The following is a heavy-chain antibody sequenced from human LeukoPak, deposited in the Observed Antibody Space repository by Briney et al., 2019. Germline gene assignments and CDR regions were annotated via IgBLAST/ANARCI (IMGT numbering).Heavy chain of an antibody. D-gene: IGHD6-13*01. CDR1: GFTFSSYA. Sequence: ALRLSCAASGFTFSSYAMHWVRQAPGKGLEWVAVISYDGSNKYYADSVKGRFTISRDNSKNTLYLQMNSLRAEDTAVYYCARGPLIAAAGTWWGQGTLVTVSS. V-gene: IGHV3-30-3*01. CDR2: ISYDGSNK. J-gene: IGHJ4*02. CDR3: ARGPLIAAAGTW.